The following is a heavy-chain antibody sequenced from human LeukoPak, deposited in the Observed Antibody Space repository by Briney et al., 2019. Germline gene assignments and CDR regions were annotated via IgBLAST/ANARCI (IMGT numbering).Heavy chain of an antibody. V-gene: IGHV4-39*01. Sequence: PSETLSLTCTASGGSISSSSYYWGWIRQPPGKGLEWIGSIYYSGSTYYNPSLKSRVTISVDTSKNQFSLKLSSVTAADTAVDYCAIHGSGWLNIAAAYFDYWGQGTLVTVSS. J-gene: IGHJ4*02. CDR3: AIHGSGWLNIAAAYFDY. CDR2: IYYSGST. CDR1: GGSISSSSYY. D-gene: IGHD6-13*01.